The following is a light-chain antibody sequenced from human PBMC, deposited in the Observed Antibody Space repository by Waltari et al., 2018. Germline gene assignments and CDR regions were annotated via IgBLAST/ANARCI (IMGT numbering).Light chain of an antibody. CDR3: QSYDSSLSGYV. V-gene: IGLV1-40*01. Sequence: QSVLTQPPSVSGAPGQRVTISCPGSSSTIGAGYDVQWYQHLPGTAPKVIIYDNNNRPSGVPDRFSGSKSGTSDSLAITGLQAEDEGDYYCQSYDSSLSGYVFGSGTRVTVL. J-gene: IGLJ1*01. CDR2: DNN. CDR1: SSTIGAGYD.